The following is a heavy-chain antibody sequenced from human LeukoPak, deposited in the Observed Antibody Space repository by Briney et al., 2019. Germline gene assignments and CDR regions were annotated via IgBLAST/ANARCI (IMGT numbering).Heavy chain of an antibody. CDR3: ARGYSSSWRTIDY. CDR2: LNHSGST. Sequence: PSETLSLTCAVYGGSFSGYYWSWIRQPPGKGLEWIGELNHSGSTNYNPSLKSRVTISVDTSKNQFSLKLSSVTAADTAVYYCARGYSSSWRTIDYWGQGTLVTVSS. V-gene: IGHV4-34*01. CDR1: GGSFSGYY. D-gene: IGHD6-13*01. J-gene: IGHJ4*02.